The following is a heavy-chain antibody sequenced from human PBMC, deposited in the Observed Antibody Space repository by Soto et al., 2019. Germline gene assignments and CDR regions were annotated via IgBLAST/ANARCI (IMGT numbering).Heavy chain of an antibody. CDR3: ARHSSSSGYCYYGMVV. D-gene: IGHD6-6*01. CDR1: GGTFSSYA. Sequence: SVKVSGKASGGTFSSYAISWVRQAPGQGLEWMGGIIPIFGTANYAQKFQGRVTITADESTSTAYMELSSLRSEDTAVYYCARHSSSSGYCYYGMVVWGQGTTATVSS. CDR2: IIPIFGTA. J-gene: IGHJ6*02. V-gene: IGHV1-69*13.